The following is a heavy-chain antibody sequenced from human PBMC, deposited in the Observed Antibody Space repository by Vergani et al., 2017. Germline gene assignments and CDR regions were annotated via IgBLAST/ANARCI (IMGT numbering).Heavy chain of an antibody. V-gene: IGHV4-34*01. CDR2: IDHTGRP. Sequence: QVQLQQWGGGLLKPSETLSLTCVVNGGSFTSYHWTWIRQSPGAGLEWVGDIDHTGRPDYNPSPKSRLTMSVDKSRNQFSLTLNSVTATDTAIYFCARVNTETNGHLYYYYYMDVWGQGTAGTVS. J-gene: IGHJ6*03. D-gene: IGHD4-11*01. CDR1: GGSFTSYH. CDR3: ARVNTETNGHLYYYYYMDV.